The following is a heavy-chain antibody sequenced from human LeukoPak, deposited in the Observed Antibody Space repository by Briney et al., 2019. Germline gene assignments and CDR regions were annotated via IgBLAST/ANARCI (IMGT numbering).Heavy chain of an antibody. CDR1: GGSISGYY. CDR3: ARAGRATLFDY. Sequence: SETLSLTCIVSGGSISGYYWSWIRQPPGKGLDWIGYIHYSGSSSYSPALKSRVTMSVDTSKNQFSLKLSSVTAADTAVYYCARAGRATLFDYWGQGTLVTVSS. V-gene: IGHV4-59*01. J-gene: IGHJ4*02. CDR2: IHYSGSS. D-gene: IGHD1-26*01.